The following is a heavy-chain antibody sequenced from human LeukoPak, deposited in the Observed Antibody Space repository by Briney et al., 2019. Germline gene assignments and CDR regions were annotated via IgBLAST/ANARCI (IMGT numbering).Heavy chain of an antibody. CDR2: ISAYNGNT. Sequence: ASVKVSCKASGGTFSSYAISWVRQAPGQGLEWMGWISAYNGNTNYAQKLQGRVTMTTDTSTSTAYMELRSLRSDDTAVYYCARVRINSGGSCVFDWFDPWGQGTLVTVSS. J-gene: IGHJ5*02. V-gene: IGHV1-18*01. CDR3: ARVRINSGGSCVFDWFDP. D-gene: IGHD2-15*01. CDR1: GGTFSSYA.